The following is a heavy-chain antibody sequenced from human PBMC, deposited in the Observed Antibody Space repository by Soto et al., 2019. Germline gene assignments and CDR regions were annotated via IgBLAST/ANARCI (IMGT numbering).Heavy chain of an antibody. V-gene: IGHV3-23*01. J-gene: IGHJ5*02. CDR3: TKGSIAAGGPENNWFDP. Sequence: GGSLRLSCTASGFTFISYARSWVRQAPGKGLEWVSAISGSGGSTYYADSVKGRFTISRDNPKNTLYLQMNSLRAEDTAIYYCTKGSIAAGGPENNWFDPWGQGTLVTVSS. CDR2: ISGSGGST. D-gene: IGHD6-13*01. CDR1: GFTFISYA.